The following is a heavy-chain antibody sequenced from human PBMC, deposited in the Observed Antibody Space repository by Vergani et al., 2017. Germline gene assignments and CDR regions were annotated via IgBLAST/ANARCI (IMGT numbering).Heavy chain of an antibody. J-gene: IGHJ4*02. CDR2: MNPNSGNT. CDR1: GYTFTSYD. D-gene: IGHD3-3*01. CDR3: ATSLTIFGVVITDY. V-gene: IGHV1-8*01. Sequence: QVQLVQSGAEVKKPGASVKVSCKASGYTFTSYDINWVRQATGQGLEWMGWMNPNSGNTGYAQKFQGRVTMTEDTSTDTAYMELSSLRSEDTAVYYCATSLTIFGVVITDYWGQGTLVTVSS.